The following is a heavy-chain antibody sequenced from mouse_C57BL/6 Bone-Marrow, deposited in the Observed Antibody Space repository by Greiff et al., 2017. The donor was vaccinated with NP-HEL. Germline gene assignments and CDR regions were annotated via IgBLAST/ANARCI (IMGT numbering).Heavy chain of an antibody. CDR3: ARVDYDRAMDY. Sequence: VQLQQSGTELARPGASVKMSCKASGYTFTSYTMHWVKQRPGQGLEWIGYINPSSGYTKYNQKFKDKATLTADKSSSTAYMQLSSLTSEDSAVYYCARVDYDRAMDYWGQVTSVTVSS. CDR2: INPSSGYT. J-gene: IGHJ4*01. CDR1: GYTFTSYT. V-gene: IGHV1-4*01. D-gene: IGHD2-4*01.